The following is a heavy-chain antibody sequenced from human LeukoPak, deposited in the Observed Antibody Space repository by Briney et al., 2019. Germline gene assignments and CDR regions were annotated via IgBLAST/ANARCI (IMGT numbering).Heavy chain of an antibody. J-gene: IGHJ3*02. V-gene: IGHV4-59*01. CDR2: IYYSGST. CDR3: AREAADCTNGVCCTRHAFDI. CDR1: GGSISSYY. Sequence: SETLSLTCTVSGGSISSYYWSWIRQPPGKGLEWIGYIYYSGSTNYNPSLKSRVTISVDTSKNQFSLKLSSVTAADTAVYYCAREAADCTNGVCCTRHAFDIWGQGTMVTVSS. D-gene: IGHD2-8*01.